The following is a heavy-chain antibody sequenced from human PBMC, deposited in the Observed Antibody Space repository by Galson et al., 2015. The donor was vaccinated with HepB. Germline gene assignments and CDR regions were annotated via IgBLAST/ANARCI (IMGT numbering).Heavy chain of an antibody. V-gene: IGHV3-33*02. D-gene: IGHD2-15*01. J-gene: IGHJ4*02. CDR1: GFTFDTHD. Sequence: SLRLSCAASGFTFDTHDMHWVRQAPGRGLQWVAVIWFDGNEKYSADSAKGRFTISRDISRNTVFLQMSRLRADDTAVYYCARGGSSSSFDYWGQGTLVTVSS. CDR3: ARGGSSSSFDY. CDR2: IWFDGNEK.